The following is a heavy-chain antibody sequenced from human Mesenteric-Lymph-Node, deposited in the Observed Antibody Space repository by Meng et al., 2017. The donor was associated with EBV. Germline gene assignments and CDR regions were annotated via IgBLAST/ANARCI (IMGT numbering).Heavy chain of an antibody. D-gene: IGHD2-2*01. Sequence: EVQLVESGGGLVKPGGSLRLSCAASGFTFSSYKMHWVRQAPGKGLEWVSSISSTSYYIYYADSVQGRFTISRDNAENSLYLQMNSLRAEDTAVYYCARFSSTSEVEYWGQGTLVTVS. V-gene: IGHV3-21*02. CDR2: ISSTSYYI. CDR1: GFTFSSYK. CDR3: ARFSSTSEVEY. J-gene: IGHJ4*02.